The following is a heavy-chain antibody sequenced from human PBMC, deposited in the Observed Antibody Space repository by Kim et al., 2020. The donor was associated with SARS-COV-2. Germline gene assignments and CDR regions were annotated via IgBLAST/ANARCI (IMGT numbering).Heavy chain of an antibody. CDR3: TTDINPETIAARPGGQY. Sequence: GGSLRLSCAASGFTFSNAWMSWVRQAPGKGLEWVGRIKSKTDGGTTDYAAPVKGRFTISRDDSKNTLYLQMNSLKTEDTAVYYCTTDINPETIAARPGGQYWGQGTLVTVSS. V-gene: IGHV3-15*01. D-gene: IGHD6-6*01. CDR1: GFTFSNAW. J-gene: IGHJ4*02. CDR2: IKSKTDGGTT.